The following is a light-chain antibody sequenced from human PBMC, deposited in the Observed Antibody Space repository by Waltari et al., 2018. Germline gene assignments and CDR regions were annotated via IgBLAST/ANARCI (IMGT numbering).Light chain of an antibody. J-gene: IGLJ1*01. CDR1: SSNVGSNY. CDR3: AAWDDSLRAKFV. CDR2: RND. V-gene: IGLV1-47*01. Sequence: QSVLTQPPSASGTPGQRVTISCSGSSSNVGSNYVYWYHQLPGTAPKLLLYRNDHRPSGVPGRFSASKSGTLASLAISGLRSEDDADYYCAAWDDSLRAKFVFGTGTKVTVL.